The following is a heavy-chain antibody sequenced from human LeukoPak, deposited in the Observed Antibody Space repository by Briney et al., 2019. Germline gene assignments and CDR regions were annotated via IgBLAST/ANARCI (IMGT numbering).Heavy chain of an antibody. CDR1: GFTFSSYG. CDR2: IWYDGSNK. J-gene: IGHJ4*02. D-gene: IGHD6-6*01. CDR3: AREALRRGSSSFDY. Sequence: GGSLRLSCAASGFTFSSYGMHWVRQAPGKGLEWVAVIWYDGSNKYYADSVKGRFTISRDNSKNTLYLQMNSLRAEDTAVYCCAREALRRGSSSFDYWGQGTLVTVSS. V-gene: IGHV3-33*01.